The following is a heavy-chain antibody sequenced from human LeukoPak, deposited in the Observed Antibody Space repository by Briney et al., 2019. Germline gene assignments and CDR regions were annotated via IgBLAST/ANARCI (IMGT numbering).Heavy chain of an antibody. Sequence: SETLSLTCTVSGGSISSGDYYWSWIRQPPGKGLEWIGYIYYSGSTYYNPSLKSRVTISVDTSKNQFSLKLSSVTAADTAVYYCARDGRYNWNYGNFQHWGQGTLVTVSS. CDR2: IYYSGST. CDR1: GGSISSGDYY. D-gene: IGHD1-7*01. V-gene: IGHV4-30-4*08. J-gene: IGHJ1*01. CDR3: ARDGRYNWNYGNFQH.